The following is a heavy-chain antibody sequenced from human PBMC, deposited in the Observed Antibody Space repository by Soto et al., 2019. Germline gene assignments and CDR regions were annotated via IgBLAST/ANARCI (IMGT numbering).Heavy chain of an antibody. CDR1: GFTFSTYR. CDR2: ISSSGSNI. Sequence: EVQLVESGGGLVQPGGSLRLSCAASGFTFSTYRMNWVRQPPGKGLEWISYISSSGSNIHYADSVKGRVTISRDNAKNSLYLQINSLRAEDTAVYYCARETTLDSDALCWFDPWGQGTLVTVSS. V-gene: IGHV3-48*01. J-gene: IGHJ5*02. D-gene: IGHD1-1*01. CDR3: ARETTLDSDALCWFDP.